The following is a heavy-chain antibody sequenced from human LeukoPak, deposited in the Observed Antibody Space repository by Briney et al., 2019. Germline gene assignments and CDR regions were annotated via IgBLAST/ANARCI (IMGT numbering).Heavy chain of an antibody. CDR2: ISSNNGNT. J-gene: IGHJ4*02. CDR1: GYTFTSYG. Sequence: ASVKVSCKASGYTFTSYGISWVRQAPGQGLEWMGWISSNNGNTNYAQKLQGRVTMTTDTSTSTAYMELRSLRSDDTAVYHCARDGRFGELSDYWGQGTLVTVSS. V-gene: IGHV1-18*01. CDR3: ARDGRFGELSDY. D-gene: IGHD3-10*01.